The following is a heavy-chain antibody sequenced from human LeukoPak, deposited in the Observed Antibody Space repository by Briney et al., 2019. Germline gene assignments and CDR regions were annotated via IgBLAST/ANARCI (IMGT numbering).Heavy chain of an antibody. CDR2: IWYDGSNK. Sequence: GGSLRLSCAASGFTFSSYGMHWVRQAPGKGLEWVAAIWYDGSNKYYADSVKGRFTISRDNSKNTLYLQMNSLRAEDTAVYYCARDKDYDSSGYYSPWGQGTLVTVSS. V-gene: IGHV3-33*01. CDR3: ARDKDYDSSGYYSP. D-gene: IGHD3-22*01. CDR1: GFTFSSYG. J-gene: IGHJ5*02.